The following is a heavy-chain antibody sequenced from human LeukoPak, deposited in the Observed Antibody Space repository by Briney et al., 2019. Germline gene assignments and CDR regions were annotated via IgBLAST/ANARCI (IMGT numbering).Heavy chain of an antibody. CDR1: GFTFSSYW. Sequence: GGSLRLSCAASGFTFSSYWMTWIRQAPGKGLEWVANIKQDGSEKYYVDSVKGRFTISRDNAKNSLYLQMNSLRAEDTAVYYCARDTGGGYSCYNCWGQGTLVTVSS. J-gene: IGHJ4*02. CDR3: ARDTGGGYSCYNC. CDR2: IKQDGSEK. D-gene: IGHD2-2*02. V-gene: IGHV3-7*01.